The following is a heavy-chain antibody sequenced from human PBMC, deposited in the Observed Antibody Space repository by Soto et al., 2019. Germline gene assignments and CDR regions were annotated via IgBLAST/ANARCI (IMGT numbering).Heavy chain of an antibody. Sequence: QVQLVQSGAEVKKPGASVKVSCKASGYTFTSYAMHWVRQAPGQRLEWMGWINAGNGNTKYSQKFQGRVTITRDTSASTAYMELSSLRSEDTAVYYCARGVSLDWYFDLWGRGTLVTVSS. CDR3: ARGVSLDWYFDL. J-gene: IGHJ2*01. V-gene: IGHV1-3*01. CDR2: INAGNGNT. CDR1: GYTFTSYA.